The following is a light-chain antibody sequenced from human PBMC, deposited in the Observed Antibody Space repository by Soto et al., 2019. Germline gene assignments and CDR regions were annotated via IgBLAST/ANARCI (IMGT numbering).Light chain of an antibody. CDR2: WAA. CDR3: QQYYITPLT. J-gene: IGKJ4*01. V-gene: IGKV4-1*01. CDR1: QSVLYSTNNKNY. Sequence: EIVLTQSPGTLSLSLGERATINCKSSQSVLYSTNNKNYLAWYQQKPGQPPKLLIYWAATRESGVPDRFSGSGSGTDFTLTISSLQAEDVAVYYCQQYYITPLTFGGGTKVEIK.